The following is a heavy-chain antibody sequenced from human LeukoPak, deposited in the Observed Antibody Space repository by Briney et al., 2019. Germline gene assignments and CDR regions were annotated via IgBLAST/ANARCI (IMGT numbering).Heavy chain of an antibody. CDR2: INPSGGST. D-gene: IGHD6-6*01. Sequence: ASVKVSCKASGYTFTGYYMHWVRQAPGQGLEWMGIINPSGGSTSYAQKFQGRVTMTRDMSTSTVYMELSSLRSEDTAVYYCARSYSSSFYFDYWGQGTLVTVSS. CDR3: ARSYSSSFYFDY. J-gene: IGHJ4*02. CDR1: GYTFTGYY. V-gene: IGHV1-46*01.